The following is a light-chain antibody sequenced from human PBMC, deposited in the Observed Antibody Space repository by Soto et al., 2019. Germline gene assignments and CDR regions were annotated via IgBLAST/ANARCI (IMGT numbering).Light chain of an antibody. CDR2: EGS. CDR1: SSDVGTYNL. CDR3: CSYAGSSTWV. Sequence: QLVLTQPASVSGSPGQSITISCTGTSSDVGTYNLVSWYQQHAGKAPKLMLYEGSKRPSGVSNRFSGSKSGNTASLTISGLQAEDEADYYCCSYAGSSTWVFGGGTKLTVL. V-gene: IGLV2-23*01. J-gene: IGLJ3*02.